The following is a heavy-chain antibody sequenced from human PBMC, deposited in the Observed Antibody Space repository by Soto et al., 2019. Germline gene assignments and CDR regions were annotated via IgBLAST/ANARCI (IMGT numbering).Heavy chain of an antibody. CDR2: IYYSGST. Sequence: TSETLSLTCTVSGGSITSYYWMWIRQPPGKGLEWIGYIYYSGSTNYNPSLKSRVTISVDKSKNQFSLKLSSVTAADTAVYYCARGLMIVVRDYYYYYGMDVWGQGTTVTVSS. V-gene: IGHV4-59*12. D-gene: IGHD3-22*01. J-gene: IGHJ6*02. CDR3: ARGLMIVVRDYYYYYGMDV. CDR1: GGSITSYY.